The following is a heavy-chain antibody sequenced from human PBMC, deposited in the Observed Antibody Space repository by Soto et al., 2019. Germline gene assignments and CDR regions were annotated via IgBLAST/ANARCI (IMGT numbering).Heavy chain of an antibody. CDR2: INHSGST. CDR3: ARGPGWYYFDY. V-gene: IGHV4-34*01. CDR1: GGSFSGYY. D-gene: IGHD6-19*01. Sequence: SETLSLTCAVYGGSFSGYYWSWIRQPPGKGLEWIGEINHSGSTNYNPSLKSRVTISVDTSKNQFSLKLSSVTAADTAVYYCARGPGWYYFDYWGQGTLVTVS. J-gene: IGHJ4*02.